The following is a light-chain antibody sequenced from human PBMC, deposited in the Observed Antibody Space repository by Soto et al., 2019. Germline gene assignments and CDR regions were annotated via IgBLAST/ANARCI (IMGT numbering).Light chain of an antibody. V-gene: IGKV3-15*01. J-gene: IGKJ5*01. CDR3: QQRNSYPIT. CDR2: GAS. Sequence: EIVMTQSPATLSVSPGERATLSCRASQSVSSNLAWYQQKPGQAPRLLIYGASTRATGIPARFSGSGSGTEFTLTIGSLQPEDFATYYCQQRNSYPITFGQGTRLEIK. CDR1: QSVSSN.